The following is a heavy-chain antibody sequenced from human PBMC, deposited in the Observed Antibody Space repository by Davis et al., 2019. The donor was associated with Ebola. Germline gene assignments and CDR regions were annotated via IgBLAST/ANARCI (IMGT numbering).Heavy chain of an antibody. CDR2: IRSKANSYAT. V-gene: IGHV3-73*01. J-gene: IGHJ4*02. Sequence: GESLKISCAASGFTFSGSAMHWVRQASGKGLEWVGRIRSKANSYATAYAASVKGRFTIYRDDSKNMAYLQMNSLKSEDTAVYYCSSTLGTVDYWGQGTLVTVSS. CDR3: SSTLGTVDY. D-gene: IGHD7-27*01. CDR1: GFTFSGSA.